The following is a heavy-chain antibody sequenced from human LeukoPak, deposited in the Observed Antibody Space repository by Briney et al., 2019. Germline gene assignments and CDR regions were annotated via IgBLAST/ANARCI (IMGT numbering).Heavy chain of an antibody. Sequence: GGSLRLPCAASGFTFSSYSMNWVRQAPGKGLDWVSHISSSGSTIYYADSVKGRFTISRDNAKNSLYLQMNSLRVEDTAVYYCTRTLLYCSGGSCYPTRFDYWGQGILVTVSS. V-gene: IGHV3-48*01. CDR3: TRTLLYCSGGSCYPTRFDY. J-gene: IGHJ4*02. CDR2: ISSSGSTI. D-gene: IGHD2-15*01. CDR1: GFTFSSYS.